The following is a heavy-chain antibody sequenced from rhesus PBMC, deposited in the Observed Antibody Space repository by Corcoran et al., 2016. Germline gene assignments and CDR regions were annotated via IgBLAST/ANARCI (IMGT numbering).Heavy chain of an antibody. V-gene: IGHV4-122*02. CDR2: ITYSGST. J-gene: IGHJ6*01. CDR1: GGSISSGYYY. D-gene: IGHD4-23*01. Sequence: QVQLQESGPGLVKPSETLFLTCAVSGGSISSGYYYWSWIRQPPGKGLEWIGYITYSGSTSYNPSLNRRVTISRDPSKNQFSLKLSSVTAADTAVYYCAREPSNTVGLDSWGQGVVVTVSS. CDR3: AREPSNTVGLDS.